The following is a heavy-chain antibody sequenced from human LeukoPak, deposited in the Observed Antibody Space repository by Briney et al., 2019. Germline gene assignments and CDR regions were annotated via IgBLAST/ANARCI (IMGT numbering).Heavy chain of an antibody. J-gene: IGHJ5*02. V-gene: IGHV3-7*01. CDR3: VYGGSYYVA. CDR1: GFTFSSYW. CDR2: IKEDGSEK. Sequence: GGSLRLSCAASGFTFSSYWMTWVRQAPGTGLELVANIKEDGSEKYYVDSVKGRFTISRDNAKNSLYLQMNSLRPEDTAVYYCVYGGSYYVAWGQGTLVTVSS. D-gene: IGHD1-26*01.